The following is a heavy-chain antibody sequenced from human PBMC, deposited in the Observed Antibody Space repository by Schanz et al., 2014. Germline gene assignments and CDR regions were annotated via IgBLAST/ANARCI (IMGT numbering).Heavy chain of an antibody. CDR2: MYINSGST. CDR1: GFTFSSSW. V-gene: IGHV3-74*01. Sequence: EVHLVESGGGLVQPGGSLRLSCAASGFTFSSSWMHWVRQAPGKGLVWVSSMYINSGSTQYADSVKGRFIISRDSSKNTLFLQMNSLRAEDTAVYFCARDGGRDGYNLAFDVWGQGTLVTVSS. D-gene: IGHD5-12*01. J-gene: IGHJ3*01. CDR3: ARDGGRDGYNLAFDV.